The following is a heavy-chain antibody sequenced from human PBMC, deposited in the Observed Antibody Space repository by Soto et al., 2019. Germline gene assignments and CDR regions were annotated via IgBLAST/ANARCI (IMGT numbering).Heavy chain of an antibody. CDR1: GDSISSSGFY. Sequence: QLQLQESGPGLVKPSETLSLTCTVSGDSISSSGFYWGWIRQPPGKGLEWVGSIYYSWSTYYNASLKSRVTISVDTSKSQCSLKMRSVTAADTAVFYCARHIMKDHKPGYFAYWGQGTLVTVSS. J-gene: IGHJ4*03. D-gene: IGHD1-20*01. CDR3: ARHIMKDHKPGYFAY. V-gene: IGHV4-39*01. CDR2: IYYSWST.